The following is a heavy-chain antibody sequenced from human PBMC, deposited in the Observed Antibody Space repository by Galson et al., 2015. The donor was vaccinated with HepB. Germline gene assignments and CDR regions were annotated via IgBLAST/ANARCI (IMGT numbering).Heavy chain of an antibody. V-gene: IGHV1-58*02. Sequence: SVKVSCKASGFTFTSSAMQWVRQARGQRLEWIGWIVVGSGNTNYAQKFQERVTITRDMSTSTAYMELSSLRSEDTAVYYCAALTGQLEYYYYGMDVWGQGTTVTVSS. CDR1: GFTFTSSA. J-gene: IGHJ6*02. D-gene: IGHD6-13*01. CDR2: IVVGSGNT. CDR3: AALTGQLEYYYYGMDV.